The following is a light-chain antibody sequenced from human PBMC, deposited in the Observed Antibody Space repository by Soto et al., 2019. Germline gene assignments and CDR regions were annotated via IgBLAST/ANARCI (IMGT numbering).Light chain of an antibody. Sequence: ESVLTHAPGTLSLSPGERATLSCKASQSFGNNYLAWYQQKPGQAPMLLIYGASTRATGIPDRFSGSGSGTDFTLIISRLEPDDFEVYYCQQYVSSPLTFGGGTKVDLK. J-gene: IGKJ4*01. CDR1: QSFGNNY. V-gene: IGKV3-20*01. CDR3: QQYVSSPLT. CDR2: GAS.